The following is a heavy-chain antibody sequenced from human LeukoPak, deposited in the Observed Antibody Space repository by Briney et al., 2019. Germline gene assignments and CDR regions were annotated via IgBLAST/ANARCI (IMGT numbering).Heavy chain of an antibody. CDR2: IYYSGST. CDR3: ASIAVAGVAYFDY. J-gene: IGHJ4*02. V-gene: IGHV4-39*07. Sequence: SETLSLTCTVSGGSISSSSYYWGWIRQPPGKGLEWIGSIYYSGSTYYNPSLKCRVTISVDTSKNQFSLKLSSVTAADTAVYYCASIAVAGVAYFDYWGQGTLVTVSS. D-gene: IGHD6-19*01. CDR1: GGSISSSSYY.